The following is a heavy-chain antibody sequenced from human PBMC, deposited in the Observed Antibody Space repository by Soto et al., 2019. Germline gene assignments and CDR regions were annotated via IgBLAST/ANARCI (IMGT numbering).Heavy chain of an antibody. V-gene: IGHV3-30-3*01. CDR2: ISYDGSNK. CDR3: ERDEQISIKIFGVASLFDF. CDR1: GFTFSSYA. J-gene: IGHJ4*02. D-gene: IGHD3-3*01. Sequence: GGYLRLSCAASGFTFSSYAMHWVRQAPGKGLEWVAVISYDGSNKYYADSVKGRFTISRDNSKNTLYLQMNSLRAEDTAVYYFERDEQISIKIFGVASLFDFWVQGSLV.